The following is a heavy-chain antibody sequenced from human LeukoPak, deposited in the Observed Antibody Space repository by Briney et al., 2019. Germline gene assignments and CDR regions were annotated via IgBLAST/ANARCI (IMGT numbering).Heavy chain of an antibody. Sequence: NPSETLSLTCTVSGGSISRYYWSWIRQPPGKGLEWIGEINHSGSTNYNPSLKSRVTISVDTSKNQFSLKLSSVTAADTAVYYCARLFGRKWLRSLETNDYWGQGTLVTVSS. CDR1: GGSISRYY. V-gene: IGHV4-34*01. CDR3: ARLFGRKWLRSLETNDY. CDR2: INHSGST. J-gene: IGHJ4*02. D-gene: IGHD5-12*01.